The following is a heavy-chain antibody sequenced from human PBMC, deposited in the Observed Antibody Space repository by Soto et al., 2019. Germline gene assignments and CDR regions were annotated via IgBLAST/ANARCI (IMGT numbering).Heavy chain of an antibody. V-gene: IGHV4-38-2*01. CDR1: GYSISSGYY. Sequence: SETLSLTCGVSGYSISSGYYWGWIRQPPGKGLEWIGSIYHSGSTYFNPSLKTRVTISGDTSKNQFSLRLTSVTAADTAVYYCAGSGEAYFWSVDYWGQGTLVTVSS. CDR3: AGSGEAYFWSVDY. D-gene: IGHD3-3*01. CDR2: IYHSGST. J-gene: IGHJ4*02.